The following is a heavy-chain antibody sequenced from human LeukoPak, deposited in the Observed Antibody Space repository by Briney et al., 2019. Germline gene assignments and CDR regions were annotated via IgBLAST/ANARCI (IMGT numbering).Heavy chain of an antibody. CDR2: IYYSGST. CDR1: GGSISSYY. D-gene: IGHD3-10*01. J-gene: IGHJ5*02. V-gene: IGHV4-59*01. Sequence: PSETLSLTCTVSGGSISSYYWSWIRQPPGKGLEWIGYIYYSGSTNYNPSLKSRATISVDTSKNQFSLKLSSVTAADTAVYYCARQGGAIWFGELFYNWFDPWGQGTLVTVSS. CDR3: ARQGGAIWFGELFYNWFDP.